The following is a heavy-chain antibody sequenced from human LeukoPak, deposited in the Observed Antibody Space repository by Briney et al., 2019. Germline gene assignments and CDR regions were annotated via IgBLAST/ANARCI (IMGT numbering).Heavy chain of an antibody. CDR2: ISGDGSST. V-gene: IGHV3-74*01. CDR1: GCTVRCW. CDR3: TRGYSGYGNFDC. Sequence: GWSFTLACAGRGCTVRCWIHGVREAPGKGLVWVSRISGDGSSTFYADSVKGRFTISRDNAKNTLYLQMNSLRVEDTAVYYCTRGYSGYGNFDCWGQGTLVTVSS. D-gene: IGHD5-12*01. J-gene: IGHJ4*02.